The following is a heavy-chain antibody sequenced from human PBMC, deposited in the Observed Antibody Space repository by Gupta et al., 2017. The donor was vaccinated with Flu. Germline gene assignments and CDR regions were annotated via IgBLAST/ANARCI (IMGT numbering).Heavy chain of an antibody. Sequence: QVQLVQSGAAVKTPGASVKVSCKASGYPFPSYGISWVRQAPGQGLEWMGWISAYNGNTNYAQKLQGRVTMTTDTSTSTAYMELRSLRSDDTAVYYGARGGSGGSCYSGWCDHWGQGTRVTGSS. CDR3: ARGGSGGSCYSGWCDH. D-gene: IGHD2-15*01. CDR2: ISAYNGNT. V-gene: IGHV1-18*01. CDR1: GYPFPSYG. J-gene: IGHJ5*02.